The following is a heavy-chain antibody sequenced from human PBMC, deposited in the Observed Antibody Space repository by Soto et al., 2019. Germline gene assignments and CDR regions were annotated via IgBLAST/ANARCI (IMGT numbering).Heavy chain of an antibody. CDR2: IWYHGRSQ. J-gene: IGHJ6*02. D-gene: IGHD3-10*01. CDR3: ARWGRDMDV. Sequence: QVQLVESGGGVVQPGRSLRLSCAATRFNFSSYGMHWVRQAPGKGLEWVAVIWYHGRSQFYADSVQGRFTISRDNSNNTLYLHMNSPRAEDTAVYYCARWGRDMDVWGQGTTVTVSS. CDR1: RFNFSSYG. V-gene: IGHV3-33*01.